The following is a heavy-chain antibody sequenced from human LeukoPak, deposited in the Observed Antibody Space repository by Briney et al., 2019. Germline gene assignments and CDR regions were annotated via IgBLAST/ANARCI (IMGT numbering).Heavy chain of an antibody. Sequence: SQTLSLTCTVSGGSISSGDYYWSWIRQPPGTGLEWFGYIYYSGSTYYNPSLKSRVTISVDTSKNQFSLKLSSVTAADTAVYYCARFTMVRGVIPFDYWGQGTLVTVSS. D-gene: IGHD3-10*01. CDR2: IYYSGST. V-gene: IGHV4-30-4*08. J-gene: IGHJ4*02. CDR1: GGSISSGDYY. CDR3: ARFTMVRGVIPFDY.